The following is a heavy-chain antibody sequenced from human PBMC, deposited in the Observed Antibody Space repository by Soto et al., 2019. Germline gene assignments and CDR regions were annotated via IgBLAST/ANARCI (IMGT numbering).Heavy chain of an antibody. CDR3: ARDYDRTPGIY. D-gene: IGHD3-22*01. Sequence: EVQLVESGGSLVQPGGSLRLSCAASGFTFNTRWMSWVRQAPGKGLEWVANINQDGSEKYCLDSVKGRFTISRDNAKNSLSLQMTSLRAEDTAMYYCARDYDRTPGIYWGQGTLVTVSS. V-gene: IGHV3-7*04. CDR2: INQDGSEK. J-gene: IGHJ4*02. CDR1: GFTFNTRW.